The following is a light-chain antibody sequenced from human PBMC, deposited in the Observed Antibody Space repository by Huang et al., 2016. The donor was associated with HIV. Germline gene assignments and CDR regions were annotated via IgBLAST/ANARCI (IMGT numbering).Light chain of an antibody. CDR1: QRLTSSH. CDR2: GAS. V-gene: IGKV3-20*01. J-gene: IGKJ5*01. CDR3: QHYGSSPIT. Sequence: EIVLTQSPGTLSLTPGERAIFSCRASQRLTSSHLAWYQQKSGQAPRLLVFGASTRAPCIPDRFSGSGSGTDFTLTISGLEPEDFAVYYCQHYGSSPITFGQGTRLEIK.